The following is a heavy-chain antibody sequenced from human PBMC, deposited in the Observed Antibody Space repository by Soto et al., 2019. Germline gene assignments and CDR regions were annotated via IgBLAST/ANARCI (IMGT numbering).Heavy chain of an antibody. V-gene: IGHV3-74*01. CDR2: INSDGSST. CDR1: GFTFSSYW. D-gene: IGHD5-18*01. CDR3: ASDPSGYSTPYYFDY. J-gene: IGHJ4*02. Sequence: EVQLVESGGGLVQPGGSLRLSCAASGFTFSSYWMHWVRQDPGKGLVWVSRINSDGSSTSYAYSVKRRFTISRDNAKNTLYLQLISLSADDTAVYYCASDPSGYSTPYYFDYCGQGTLVTVSS.